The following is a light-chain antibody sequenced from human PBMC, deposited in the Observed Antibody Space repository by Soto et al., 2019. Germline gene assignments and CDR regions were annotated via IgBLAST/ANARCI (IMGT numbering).Light chain of an antibody. CDR3: QRYGSSIT. J-gene: IGKJ3*01. CDR1: QSVSSSY. CDR2: GAS. V-gene: IGKV3-20*01. Sequence: EIVLTQSPGTLSLSPGERATLSCRASQSVSSSYLAWYQQKPGQAPRLLIYGASNRATGIPDRFSGSGSGTDFTLTITRLESEGFAVYYCQRYGSSITFGPGTKVDIK.